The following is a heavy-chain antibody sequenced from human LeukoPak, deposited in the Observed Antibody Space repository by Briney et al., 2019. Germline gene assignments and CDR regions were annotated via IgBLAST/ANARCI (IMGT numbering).Heavy chain of an antibody. V-gene: IGHV1-3*01. CDR3: ARGDWHWYFDL. D-gene: IGHD3-9*01. CDR1: GYTFTSYA. Sequence: ASVKVSCKTSGYTFTSYAVHWVRQAPGQGLEWMGCINGGSGHARYSERFQDRVTITRDTSTNTAYLDLRSLRSQDTAVYYCARGDWHWYFDLWGRGTLVTVPS. J-gene: IGHJ2*01. CDR2: INGGSGHA.